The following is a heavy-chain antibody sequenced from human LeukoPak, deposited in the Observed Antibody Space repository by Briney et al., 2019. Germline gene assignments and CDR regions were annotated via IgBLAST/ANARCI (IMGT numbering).Heavy chain of an antibody. V-gene: IGHV3-23*01. Sequence: GGSLRLSCAAPGFTFSSYGMSWVRQAPGKGLEWVSAISGSGGSTYYADCVKGRFTISRDNSKNTLYLQMNSLRAEDTAVYYCAKVVGYSYGSLLDAFDIWGQGTMVTVSS. CDR1: GFTFSSYG. J-gene: IGHJ3*02. CDR2: ISGSGGST. D-gene: IGHD5-18*01. CDR3: AKVVGYSYGSLLDAFDI.